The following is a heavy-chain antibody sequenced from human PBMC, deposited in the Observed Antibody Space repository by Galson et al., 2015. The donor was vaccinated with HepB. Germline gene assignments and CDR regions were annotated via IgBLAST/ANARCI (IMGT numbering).Heavy chain of an antibody. J-gene: IGHJ4*02. V-gene: IGHV3-74*01. CDR3: ARDKAPGYFDY. CDR1: GFAFSSYW. CDR2: INNDGGGT. Sequence: SLRLSCAASGFAFSSYWMHWVRQVPGKGLVWVSRINNDGGGTDYADSVKGRFTISRDNAKNTVYLQMNSLGAEDTAVYYCARDKAPGYFDYWGQGTLVTVSS.